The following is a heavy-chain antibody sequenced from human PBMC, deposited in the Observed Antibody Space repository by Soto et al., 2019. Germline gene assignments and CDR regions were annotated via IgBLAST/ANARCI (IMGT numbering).Heavy chain of an antibody. Sequence: EVQLVESGGGLVQPGGSLRLSRAASGFTFSGFTMNWDRQAPGRGLEWVSYISRSGETIYYADSVKGRFTNSRDNAENSLYLHMNSLRDEDTAVYYCASRNLADCSGTSCLYYFDYWGQGTLVTVSS. CDR2: ISRSGETI. D-gene: IGHD2-2*01. CDR1: GFTFSGFT. J-gene: IGHJ4*02. V-gene: IGHV3-48*02. CDR3: ASRNLADCSGTSCLYYFDY.